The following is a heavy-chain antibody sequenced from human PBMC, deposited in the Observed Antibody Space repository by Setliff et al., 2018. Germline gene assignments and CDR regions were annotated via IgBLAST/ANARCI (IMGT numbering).Heavy chain of an antibody. CDR1: GYPFTNYG. J-gene: IGHJ6*03. V-gene: IGHV1-18*01. D-gene: IGHD3-22*01. CDR3: ARRNFYYDSSGFALYYYYMDV. Sequence: ASVKVSCKASGYPFTNYGITWVRQAPGQGLEWLGWISTYNVNTTYAQKLQDRVTMTTDTSTSTAYMELRSLRSDDTAVYYCARRNFYYDSSGFALYYYYMDVWGKRTTVTSP. CDR2: ISTYNVNT.